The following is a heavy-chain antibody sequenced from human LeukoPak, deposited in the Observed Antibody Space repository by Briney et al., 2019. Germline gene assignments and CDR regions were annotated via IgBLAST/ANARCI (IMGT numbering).Heavy chain of an antibody. Sequence: SETLSLTCAVYGGSFSGYYWSWIRQPPGKGLEWIGEINHSGSTSYNPSLKSRVTISLDTSKNQFFLKLSSVTAADTALYYCARGNANWGQGTLVTVSS. CDR2: INHSGST. V-gene: IGHV4-34*01. J-gene: IGHJ4*02. CDR3: ARGNAN. CDR1: GGSFSGYY.